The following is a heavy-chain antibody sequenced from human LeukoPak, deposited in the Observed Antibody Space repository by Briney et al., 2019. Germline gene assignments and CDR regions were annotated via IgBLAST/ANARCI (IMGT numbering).Heavy chain of an antibody. J-gene: IGHJ4*02. V-gene: IGHV4-4*07. D-gene: IGHD1-1*01. CDR1: GGSISSYY. CDR2: IYTSGST. CDR3: ARGTWTLIDY. Sequence: SETLSLTCTVSGGSISSYYWSWVRQPAGKGVEWVGRIYTSGSTNYNPSLKRRVTMSVDTSKNQFSLKLSSVTAADTAVYYCARGTWTLIDYWGQGTLVTVSS.